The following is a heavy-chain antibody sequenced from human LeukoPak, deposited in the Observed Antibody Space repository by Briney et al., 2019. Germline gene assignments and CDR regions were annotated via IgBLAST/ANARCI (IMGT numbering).Heavy chain of an antibody. CDR2: IKEDGSKK. V-gene: IGHV3-7*03. CDR3: AKGDNYHDSSGYVFDY. J-gene: IGHJ4*02. CDR1: GFTFSNYW. Sequence: GGSLRLSCAASGFTFSNYWMTWVRQAPGKGLEWVANIKEDGSKKNYVDSLKGRFTISRDNAKNSLYLQMNSLRAEDTALYYCAKGDNYHDSSGYVFDYWGQGTLVTVSS. D-gene: IGHD3-22*01.